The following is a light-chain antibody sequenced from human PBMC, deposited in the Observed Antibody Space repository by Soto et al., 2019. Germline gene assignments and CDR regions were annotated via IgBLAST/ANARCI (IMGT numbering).Light chain of an antibody. V-gene: IGLV1-44*01. J-gene: IGLJ3*02. Sequence: QAVVTQPPSASGTPGQRVTIACSGSSSNIGSTTVKWYQQLPGTAPKLLLYNNNQRPSGVPDRFSGSKSGTSASLAISGLQSEDEADYYCAAWDDSLNGVVFGGGTKLTVL. CDR3: AAWDDSLNGVV. CDR2: NNN. CDR1: SSNIGSTT.